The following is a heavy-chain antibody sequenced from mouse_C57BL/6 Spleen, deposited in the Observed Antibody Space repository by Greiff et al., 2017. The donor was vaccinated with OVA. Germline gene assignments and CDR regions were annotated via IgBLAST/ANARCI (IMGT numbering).Heavy chain of an antibody. Sequence: VQLQQSGPELVKPGASVKIPCKASGYTFTDYNMDWVKQSHGKSLEWIGDINPNNGGTIYNQKFKGKATLTVDKSSSTAYMELRSLTSEDTAVYYCARMDVYHGGFAYWGQGTLVTVSA. CDR3: ARMDVYHGGFAY. CDR1: GYTFTDYN. V-gene: IGHV1-18*01. J-gene: IGHJ3*01. CDR2: INPNNGGT.